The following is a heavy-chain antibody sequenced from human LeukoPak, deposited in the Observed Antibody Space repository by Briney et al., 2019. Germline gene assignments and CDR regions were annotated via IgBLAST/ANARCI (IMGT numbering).Heavy chain of an antibody. V-gene: IGHV1-2*02. CDR2: INPNTSAT. J-gene: IGHJ4*02. CDR3: TRDSVRNFDY. Sequence: ASVKVSCKASGYSFADYYMHWVRQAPGQGLEWMGWINPNTSATSYAQKFQGRLTMTRDTSITTAYMELTRLTSDDTAVYYCTRDSVRNFDYWGQGTMVTVSS. CDR1: GYSFADYY.